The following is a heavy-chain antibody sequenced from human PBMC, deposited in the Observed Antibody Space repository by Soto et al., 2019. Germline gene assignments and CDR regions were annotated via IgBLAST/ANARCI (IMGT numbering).Heavy chain of an antibody. CDR1: GFTFSSYW. D-gene: IGHD1-26*01. Sequence: EMQLVESGGGLVQPGGSLRLSCAASGFTFSSYWMHWVRQAPGKGLVWVSRINSDGSSTSYADSVKGRFTISRDNAKNTLYLQMNTLRPEDTAVYYCARGGSLNWYFDLWGRGTLVTVSS. CDR3: ARGGSLNWYFDL. J-gene: IGHJ2*01. V-gene: IGHV3-74*01. CDR2: INSDGSST.